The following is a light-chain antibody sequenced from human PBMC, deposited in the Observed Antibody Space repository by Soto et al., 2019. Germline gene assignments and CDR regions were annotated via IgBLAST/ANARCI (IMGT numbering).Light chain of an antibody. CDR2: AAS. CDR1: QSISTD. CDR3: QQSYNTPIT. Sequence: DIHMTQSPSSLSASIGGRFTISCLASQSISTDLNWYQQKPGKAPNLLIHAASSLQSGVPSRFSGSGSGTDFTLTITSLQPEDFATYYCQQSYNTPITFGPGTKVDI. J-gene: IGKJ3*01. V-gene: IGKV1-39*01.